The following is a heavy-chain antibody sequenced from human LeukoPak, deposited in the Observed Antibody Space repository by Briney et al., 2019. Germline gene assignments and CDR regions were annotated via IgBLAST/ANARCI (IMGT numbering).Heavy chain of an antibody. V-gene: IGHV4-4*02. CDR3: ARGIPGIAVAGTGGIDY. CDR1: GGSISSSNW. CDR2: IYHSGST. D-gene: IGHD6-19*01. Sequence: SETLSLTCAVSGGSISSSNWWSWVRQPPGKGLEWIGEIYHSGSTNYNPSLKSRVTISVDKSKNQFSLKLSSVTAADTAVYYCARGIPGIAVAGTGGIDYWGQGTLVTVSS. J-gene: IGHJ4*02.